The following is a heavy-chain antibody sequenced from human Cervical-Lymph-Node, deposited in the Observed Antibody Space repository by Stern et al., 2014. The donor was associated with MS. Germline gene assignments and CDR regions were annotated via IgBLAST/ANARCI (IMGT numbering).Heavy chain of an antibody. CDR3: AKPPPRRKWDDPNYGMDV. Sequence: EVQLVESGAEVKKPGESLKISCKGSGYTFTNNWIAWVRQMPGKGLEWMGIIYPDDSDIRYSPSLQGQVTHSAANFLRTSYLPWSSLKAAEGAVNYWAKPPPRRKWDDPNYGMDVWGQGTTVTVSS. J-gene: IGHJ6*02. V-gene: IGHV5-51*03. D-gene: IGHD1-1*01. CDR1: GYTFTNNW. CDR2: IYPDDSDI.